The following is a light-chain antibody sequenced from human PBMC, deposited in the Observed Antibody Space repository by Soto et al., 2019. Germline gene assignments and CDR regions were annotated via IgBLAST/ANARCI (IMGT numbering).Light chain of an antibody. CDR2: EVT. J-gene: IGLJ2*01. Sequence: QSVLTQPASVSGSPGQSITISCTGTSSDVGIYNYVSWYQQHPGKAPKLMIFEVTNRPSGVSNRFSGSKSGNTASLTISGLQAEDVADYYCSSYTSSTSVVFGGGTKLTVL. V-gene: IGLV2-14*01. CDR3: SSYTSSTSVV. CDR1: SSDVGIYNY.